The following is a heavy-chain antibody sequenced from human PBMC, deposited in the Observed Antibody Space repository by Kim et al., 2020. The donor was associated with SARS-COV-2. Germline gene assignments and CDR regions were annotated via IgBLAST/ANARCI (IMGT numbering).Heavy chain of an antibody. CDR3: TTEQVLGIAVDGLFD. Sequence: GGSLRLSCAASGFTFSNAWMSWVRQAPGKGLVWVARIKSNTDSGTTAYAAHGKGRFTISRAESTNTLYLQMNSLKNKDTAECYCTTEQVLGIAVDGLFD. D-gene: IGHD6-19*01. CDR1: GFTFSNAW. V-gene: IGHV3-15*01. CDR2: IKSNTDSGTT. J-gene: IGHJ4*01.